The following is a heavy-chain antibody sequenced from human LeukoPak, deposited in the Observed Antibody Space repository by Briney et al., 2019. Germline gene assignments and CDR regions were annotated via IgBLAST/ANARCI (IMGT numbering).Heavy chain of an antibody. Sequence: GASVKVSCKASGYTFTNYAIHWVRQAPGQRLEWMGWINAGNGDTKYSQEFQGRVTLTRNTSITTAYMELSSLTSDDTAVYYCARGASRSFDYWGQGTLVTVSS. CDR3: ARGASRSFDY. CDR1: GYTFTNYA. CDR2: INAGNGDT. J-gene: IGHJ4*02. V-gene: IGHV1-3*01.